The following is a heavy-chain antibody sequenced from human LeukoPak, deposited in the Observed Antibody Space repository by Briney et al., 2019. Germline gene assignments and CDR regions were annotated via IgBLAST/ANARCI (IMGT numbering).Heavy chain of an antibody. CDR1: GYTFTSYA. V-gene: IGHV1-3*01. D-gene: IGHD3-3*01. CDR2: INAGNGNT. Sequence: GASVKVSCKASGYTFTSYAMHWVRQAPGQRLEWMGWINAGNGNTKYSQKFQGRVTMTRNTSISTAYMELSSLRSEDTAVYYCARVDFWSGRYYYYGMDVWGQGTTVTVSS. CDR3: ARVDFWSGRYYYYGMDV. J-gene: IGHJ6*02.